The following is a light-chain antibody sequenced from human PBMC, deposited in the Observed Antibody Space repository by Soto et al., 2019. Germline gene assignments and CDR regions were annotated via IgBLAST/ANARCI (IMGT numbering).Light chain of an antibody. J-gene: IGKJ4*01. CDR1: QSVSSN. CDR2: GAY. V-gene: IGKV3-15*01. CDR3: QQYNNWPLT. Sequence: EILMTQSPATLSVSPGERATLSCRASQSVSSNLAWYQQKPGQAPRLLIYGAYTKATGITARFSGSGSGTEFTLTISSLQSEDFAVYYCQQYNNWPLTVGGGTEVEIK.